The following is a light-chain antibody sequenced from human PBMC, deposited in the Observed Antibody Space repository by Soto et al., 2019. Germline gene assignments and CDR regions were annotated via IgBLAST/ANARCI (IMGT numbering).Light chain of an antibody. CDR1: SSDVGSHNL. V-gene: IGLV2-23*01. J-gene: IGLJ2*01. CDR3: CSYAGGTSVV. Sequence: QSALTQPASVSGSPGQSITISCTGTSSDVGSHNLVSWYQQHPGKAPKLMIYEDIERPSGVSNRFSGSKSGNTASLTISGLQTEDEADYSCCSYAGGTSVVFGGGTKLTVL. CDR2: EDI.